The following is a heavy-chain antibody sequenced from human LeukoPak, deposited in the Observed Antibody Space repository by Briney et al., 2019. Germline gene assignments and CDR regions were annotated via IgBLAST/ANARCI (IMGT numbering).Heavy chain of an antibody. CDR2: IYYSGST. CDR1: GGSISSYY. CDR3: ARGRITMVRGGYYYYYMDV. Sequence: PSETLSLTCTVSGGSISSYYRSWIRQPPGKGLEWIGYIYYSGSTNYNPSLKSRVTISVDTSKNQFSLKLSSVTAADTAVYYCARGRITMVRGGYYYYYMDVWGKGTTVTVSS. J-gene: IGHJ6*03. V-gene: IGHV4-59*01. D-gene: IGHD3-10*01.